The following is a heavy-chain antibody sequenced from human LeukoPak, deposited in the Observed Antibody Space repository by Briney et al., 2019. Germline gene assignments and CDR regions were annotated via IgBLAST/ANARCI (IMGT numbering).Heavy chain of an antibody. CDR1: GFTFSSYG. V-gene: IGHV3-30*03. D-gene: IGHD1-26*01. Sequence: GRSLRLSCAASGFTFSSYGMHWVRQAPGKGLEWVAVISYDGSNKYYADSVKGRFTISRDNAKNSLYLQMNSLRAEDTAVYYCARDGWELRGFDYWGQGTLVTVSS. CDR2: ISYDGSNK. CDR3: ARDGWELRGFDY. J-gene: IGHJ4*02.